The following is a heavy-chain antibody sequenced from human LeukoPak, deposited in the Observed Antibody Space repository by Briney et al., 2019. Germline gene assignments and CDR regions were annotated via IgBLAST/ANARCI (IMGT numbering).Heavy chain of an antibody. J-gene: IGHJ6*03. Sequence: GASVKVSCKASGYTFTSYDINWVRQATGQGLEWMGWMNPNSGNTGYAQKFQGRVTMTTDTSTSTAYMELRSLRSDDTAVYYCARYDFWSGLPPCYMDVWGKGTTVTVSS. CDR3: ARYDFWSGLPPCYMDV. V-gene: IGHV1-8*01. D-gene: IGHD3-3*01. CDR2: MNPNSGNT. CDR1: GYTFTSYD.